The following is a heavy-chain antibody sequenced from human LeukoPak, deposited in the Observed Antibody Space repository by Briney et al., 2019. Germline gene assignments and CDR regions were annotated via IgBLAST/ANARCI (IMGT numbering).Heavy chain of an antibody. J-gene: IGHJ4*02. V-gene: IGHV1-69*05. Sequence: ASVKVSCKASGGTFSSYAISWARQAPGQGLEWMGGIIPIFGTANYAQKFQGRVTITTDESTSTAYMELSSLRSEDTAVYYCATSPEEYYFDYWGQGTLVTVSS. CDR1: GGTFSSYA. CDR3: ATSPEEYYFDY. D-gene: IGHD1-14*01. CDR2: IIPIFGTA.